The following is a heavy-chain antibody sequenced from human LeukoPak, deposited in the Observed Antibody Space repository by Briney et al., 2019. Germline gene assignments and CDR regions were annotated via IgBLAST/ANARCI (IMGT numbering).Heavy chain of an antibody. V-gene: IGHV3-53*01. D-gene: IGHD6-19*01. CDR1: GFTVSSSY. CDR3: AKEPSAVAGTCFDY. J-gene: IGHJ4*02. CDR2: IYSGGST. Sequence: GGSLRLSCAVSGFTVSSSYMSWVRQAPGKGLEWVSIIYSGGSTYYADSVKGRFTISRDNSKNTLYLQMNSLRAEDTAVYYCAKEPSAVAGTCFDYWGQGTLVTVSS.